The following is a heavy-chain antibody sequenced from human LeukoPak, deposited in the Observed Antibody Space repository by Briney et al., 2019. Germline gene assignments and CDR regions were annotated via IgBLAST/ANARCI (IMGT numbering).Heavy chain of an antibody. J-gene: IGHJ6*03. D-gene: IGHD1-26*01. Sequence: GASVKVSCKASGGTFSSYAISWVRQAPGQGLEWMGGIIPIFGTANYAQKFQGRVTITADESTSTAYMELSSLRSEDTAVYYCARVGATTAEYYYYMDVWGKGTTVTVSS. CDR2: IIPIFGTA. CDR1: GGTFSSYA. CDR3: ARVGATTAEYYYYMDV. V-gene: IGHV1-69*13.